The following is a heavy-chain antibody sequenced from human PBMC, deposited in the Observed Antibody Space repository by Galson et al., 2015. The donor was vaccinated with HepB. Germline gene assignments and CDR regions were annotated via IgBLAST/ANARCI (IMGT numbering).Heavy chain of an antibody. V-gene: IGHV3-33*01. J-gene: IGHJ4*02. CDR1: GFIFSRHG. CDR2: IWHVGSNQ. Sequence: SLRLSCAASGFIFSRHGIHWVRQAPGKGLECVAMIWHVGSNQLYADSVKGRFTISRDNSKNTLYLQMNSLRAEDTAVYYCVRESLMAMVTFDLWGRGTLVTVSS. CDR3: VRESLMAMVTFDL. D-gene: IGHD5-18*01.